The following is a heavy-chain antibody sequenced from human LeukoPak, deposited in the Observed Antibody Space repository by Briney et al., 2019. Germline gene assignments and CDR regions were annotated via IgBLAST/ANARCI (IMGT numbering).Heavy chain of an antibody. CDR3: AKDQRPDSGYDIDS. J-gene: IGHJ4*02. D-gene: IGHD5-12*01. V-gene: IGHV3-11*01. CDR1: GFTFSDHY. Sequence: PGGSLRLSCAASGFTFSDHYMDWVRQAPGKGLEWVSYISSSSSTIYYADSVKGRFTISRDNSKNTLYLQMHSLRAEDTALYYCAKDQRPDSGYDIDSWGQGTLVTVSS. CDR2: ISSSSSTI.